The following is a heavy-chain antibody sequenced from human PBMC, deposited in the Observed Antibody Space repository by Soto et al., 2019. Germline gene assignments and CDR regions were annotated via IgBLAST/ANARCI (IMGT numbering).Heavy chain of an antibody. V-gene: IGHV5-10-1*01. Sequence: PGESLNISCKGPGYSFTSYWISWARQMPGKGLVWMGRIDPSDSYTNYSPSFQGHVTISADKSISTAYLQWSSLKASDTAMYYCASSIAAAGNDAFDIWGQGTMVTVSS. D-gene: IGHD6-13*01. J-gene: IGHJ3*02. CDR3: ASSIAAAGNDAFDI. CDR1: GYSFTSYW. CDR2: IDPSDSYT.